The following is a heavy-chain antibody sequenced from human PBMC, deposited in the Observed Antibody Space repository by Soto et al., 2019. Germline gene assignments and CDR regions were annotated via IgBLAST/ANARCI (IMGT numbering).Heavy chain of an antibody. V-gene: IGHV1-69*01. J-gene: IGHJ6*02. CDR2: IIPLFGTT. CDR3: AAELGFGKLSVV. CDR1: GDTFKNCV. Sequence: QVQVVQSGVEVRRPGSSVKVSCKASGDTFKNCVISWVRQAPGQGLEWMGGIIPLFGTTDFAQRFQSRLTITTDESTTTAYMELSRRRSEDTATYYCAAELGFGKLSVVWGQGTTVIVSS. D-gene: IGHD3-10*01.